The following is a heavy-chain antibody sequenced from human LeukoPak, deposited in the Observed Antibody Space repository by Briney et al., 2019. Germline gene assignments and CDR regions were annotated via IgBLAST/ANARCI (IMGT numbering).Heavy chain of an antibody. CDR1: GYTLTELS. J-gene: IGHJ4*02. D-gene: IGHD4-17*01. V-gene: IGHV1-24*01. CDR2: FDPEDGET. CDR3: ARTTTTVTTHGELDF. Sequence: ASVKVSCKVSGYTLTELSMHWVRQAPGKGLEWMGGFDPEDGETIYAQKFQGRLTMTTDTSTSTAYMELRILSSDDTAVYYCARTTTTVTTHGELDFWGQGTLVTVSS.